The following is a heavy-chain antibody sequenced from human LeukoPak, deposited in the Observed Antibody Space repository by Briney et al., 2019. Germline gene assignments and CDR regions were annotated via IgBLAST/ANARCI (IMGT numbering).Heavy chain of an antibody. CDR2: FTTGANYT. J-gene: IGHJ4*02. CDR1: GFTVSSFA. V-gene: IGHV3-23*03. CDR3: AKAQGAWYYFDS. D-gene: IGHD6-13*01. Sequence: GGSLRLSCAASGFTVSSFAMSWVRQAPGKGLEWVSVFTTGANYTYYADSVKGRFTMTRDNSKNTIFLQLNNVRADDAAVYFCAKAQGAWYYFDSWGQGTLVTVSS.